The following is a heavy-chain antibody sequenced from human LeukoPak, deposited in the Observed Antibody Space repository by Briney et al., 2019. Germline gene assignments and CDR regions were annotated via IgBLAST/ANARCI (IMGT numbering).Heavy chain of an antibody. D-gene: IGHD1-26*01. CDR1: GFTFSSYA. CDR2: ISYDGSNK. V-gene: IGHV3-30-3*01. CDR3: ARDKLRGVDP. J-gene: IGHJ5*02. Sequence: GGSLRLSCAASGFTFSSYAMHWVRQAPGKGLEWVAVISYDGSNKYYADSVKGRFTISRDNSKNTLYLQMNSLRAEDTAVYYCARDKLRGVDPWGQGTLVTVSS.